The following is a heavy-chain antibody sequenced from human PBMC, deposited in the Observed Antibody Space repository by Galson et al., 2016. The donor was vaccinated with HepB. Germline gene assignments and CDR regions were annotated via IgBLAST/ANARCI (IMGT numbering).Heavy chain of an antibody. D-gene: IGHD4-23*01. V-gene: IGHV5-10-1*01. J-gene: IGHJ4*02. CDR3: ARHRDSATVVDFDY. CDR1: RDSFSSYW. Sequence: QSGAEVKKAGQSLKISCKGSRDSFSSYWISWVRQMPGKGLEWLGRIDPSDSYTNYSPSFGGHVTISADKSITTAYLQWSSLKASDTAMYYCARHRDSATVVDFDYWGQGTLVTVSA. CDR2: IDPSDSYT.